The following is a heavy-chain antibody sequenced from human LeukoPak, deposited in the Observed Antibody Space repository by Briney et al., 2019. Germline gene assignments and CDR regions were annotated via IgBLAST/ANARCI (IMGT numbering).Heavy chain of an antibody. CDR1: GASISSYY. V-gene: IGHV4-59*01. Sequence: PSETLSLTCTVSGASISSYYWSWIRQPPGKGLEWIGYIYYSGSTNYNPSLKSRVTISVDTSKNQFSLKLSSVTAADTAVYYCARVRNPAGADAFDIWGQGTMVTVSS. CDR3: ARVRNPAGADAFDI. D-gene: IGHD2-8*02. J-gene: IGHJ3*02. CDR2: IYYSGST.